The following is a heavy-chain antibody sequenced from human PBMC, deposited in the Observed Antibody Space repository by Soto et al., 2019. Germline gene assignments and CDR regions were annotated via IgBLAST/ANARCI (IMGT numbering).Heavy chain of an antibody. D-gene: IGHD5-18*01. Sequence: PSETLSLTCTVSGGSISSYYWSWIRQPPGKGLEWIGYIYYSGSTNYNPSLKSRVTISVDTSKNQFSLKLSSVTAADTAVYYCAGSLVEDTALVIFDYWGQGTLVTVSS. CDR2: IYYSGST. CDR3: AGSLVEDTALVIFDY. CDR1: GGSISSYY. J-gene: IGHJ4*02. V-gene: IGHV4-59*01.